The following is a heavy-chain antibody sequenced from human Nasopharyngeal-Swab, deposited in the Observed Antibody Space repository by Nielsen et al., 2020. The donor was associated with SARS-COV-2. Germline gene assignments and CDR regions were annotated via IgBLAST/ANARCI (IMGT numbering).Heavy chain of an antibody. Sequence: RQPPGKGMEWVSAISGSGGSTYYADSVKGRFTISRDNSKNTLYLQMNSLRAEDTAVYYWANVDPYYYGMDVWGQGTTVTVSS. CDR3: ANVDPYYYGMDV. V-gene: IGHV3-23*01. J-gene: IGHJ6*02. CDR2: ISGSGGST. D-gene: IGHD3-9*01.